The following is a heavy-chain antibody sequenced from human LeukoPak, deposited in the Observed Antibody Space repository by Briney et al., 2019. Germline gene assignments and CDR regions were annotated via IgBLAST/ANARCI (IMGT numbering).Heavy chain of an antibody. CDR2: INPNSGGT. D-gene: IGHD2-2*02. Sequence: GASVKVSCKTSGYTFTDFYLHWVRHAPGQGLEWRGWINPNSGGTSYAQKFQGSVTMPRDTSISATYSDLSRLTSDDTAVYSCARARVQKTRSCSSTSCYMYYTDYWGQGTLVTVSS. V-gene: IGHV1-2*02. CDR1: GYTFTDFY. J-gene: IGHJ4*02. CDR3: ARARVQKTRSCSSTSCYMYYTDY.